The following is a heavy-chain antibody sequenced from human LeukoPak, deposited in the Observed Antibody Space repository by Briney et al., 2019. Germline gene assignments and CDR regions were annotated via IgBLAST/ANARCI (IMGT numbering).Heavy chain of an antibody. V-gene: IGHV4-59*01. D-gene: IGHD7-27*01. CDR1: GGSINYYY. CDR3: ARETPGAGHFDH. J-gene: IGHJ4*02. CDR2: IYYSGGT. Sequence: SETLSLTCTVSGGSINYYYWMWIRQPPGKGLEWIGYIYYSGGTHYNPSLKSRVTMLVDTSKNQFSLKLTAVTAADTAVYYRARETPGAGHFDHWGQGSLVTVSS.